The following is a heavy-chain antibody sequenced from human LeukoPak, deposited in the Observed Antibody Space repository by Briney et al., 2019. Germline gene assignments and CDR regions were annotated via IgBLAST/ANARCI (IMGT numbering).Heavy chain of an antibody. J-gene: IGHJ6*02. CDR3: ARDGGPCSGGSCYPPYYYGMDV. Sequence: GGSLRLSCAASGFTFSGYAMRWVRQAPGKGLEWVSYISSSSSTIYYADSVKGRFTISRDNAKNSLYLQMNSLRDEDTAVYYCARDGGPCSGGSCYPPYYYGMDVWGQGTTVTVSS. CDR1: GFTFSGYA. CDR2: ISSSSSTI. V-gene: IGHV3-48*02. D-gene: IGHD2-15*01.